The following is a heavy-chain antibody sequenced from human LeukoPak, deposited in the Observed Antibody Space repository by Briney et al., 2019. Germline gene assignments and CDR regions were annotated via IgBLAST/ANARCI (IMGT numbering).Heavy chain of an antibody. V-gene: IGHV4-39*07. CDR2: IYYSGST. D-gene: IGHD6-13*01. CDR3: ARRPGSSWYDYFDH. J-gene: IGHJ4*02. CDR1: GGSISSSSYY. Sequence: SETLSLTCTVSGGSISSSSYYWGWIRQPPGKGLEWIGSIYYSGSTYYNPSLKSRVTISVDTSKNQFSLRLSSVTAADTAVYCCARRPGSSWYDYFDHWGQGTLVTVSS.